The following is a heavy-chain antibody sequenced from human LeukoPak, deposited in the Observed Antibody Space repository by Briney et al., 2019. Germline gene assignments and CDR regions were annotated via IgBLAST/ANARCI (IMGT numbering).Heavy chain of an antibody. Sequence: SETLSLTCTVSGGSISSSSYYWGWIRQPPGKGLEWIGSIYYSGSTYHNPSLKSRVTISVDTSKNQFSLKLSSVTAADTAVCYCARDLSEDFDYWGQGTLVTVSS. CDR1: GGSISSSSYY. CDR3: ARDLSEDFDY. CDR2: IYYSGST. V-gene: IGHV4-39*02. J-gene: IGHJ4*02.